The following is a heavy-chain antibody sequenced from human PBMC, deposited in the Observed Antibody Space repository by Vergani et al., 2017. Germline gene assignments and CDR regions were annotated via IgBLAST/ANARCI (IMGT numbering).Heavy chain of an antibody. CDR3: ARDSSIAVAGTFFSY. V-gene: IGHV1-69*13. Sequence: QVQLVQSGAEVKKPGASVKVSCKASGYTFTSYGISWVRQAPGQGLEWMGRIIPIFGTANYAQKFQGRVTITADESTSTAYMELSSLRSEDTAVYYCARDSSIAVAGTFFSYWGQGTLVTVSS. CDR2: IIPIFGTA. CDR1: GYTFTSYG. J-gene: IGHJ4*02. D-gene: IGHD6-19*01.